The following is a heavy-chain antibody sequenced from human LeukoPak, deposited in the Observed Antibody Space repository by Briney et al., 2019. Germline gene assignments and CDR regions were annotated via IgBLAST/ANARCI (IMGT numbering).Heavy chain of an antibody. D-gene: IGHD6-19*01. CDR3: ANPGIALAGFDY. Sequence: PGGSLRLSCAACGFTFDNYGLSCVRQAPGKGLEWVSGINWNGGSTGHADSVKGRFTISRDNSKNTLYLQMNSLRAEDTAVYYCANPGIALAGFDYWGQGTLVTVSS. CDR2: INWNGGST. CDR1: GFTFDNYG. V-gene: IGHV3-20*04. J-gene: IGHJ4*02.